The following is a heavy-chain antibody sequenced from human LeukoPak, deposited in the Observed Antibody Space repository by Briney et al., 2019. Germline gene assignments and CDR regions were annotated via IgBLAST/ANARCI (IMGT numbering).Heavy chain of an antibody. V-gene: IGHV1-69*02. CDR1: GGTFSSYT. Sequence: SVKVSCKASGGTFSSYTISWVRQAPGQGLEWMGRIIPILGIANYAQKFQGRVAITADKSASTAYMELSSLRSEDTAVYYCARRSSSWREIDYWGQGTLVTVSS. D-gene: IGHD6-13*01. CDR2: IIPILGIA. CDR3: ARRSSSWREIDY. J-gene: IGHJ4*02.